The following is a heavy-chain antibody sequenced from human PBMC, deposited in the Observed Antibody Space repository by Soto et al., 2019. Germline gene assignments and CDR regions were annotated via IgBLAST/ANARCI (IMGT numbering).Heavy chain of an antibody. Sequence: EVQLVESGGGLVQPGGSLRLSCAASGFTFSDHYMGWVRQAPGKGLEWVGRTRNKANSYTTEYAASVKGRFTISRDDSKNSLYLQMNSLKTEDTAVYYCARVARDYDFRSGYPTYYYMDVWGKGTTVTVSS. CDR1: GFTFSDHY. CDR3: ARVARDYDFRSGYPTYYYMDV. CDR2: TRNKANSYTT. D-gene: IGHD3-3*01. J-gene: IGHJ6*03. V-gene: IGHV3-72*01.